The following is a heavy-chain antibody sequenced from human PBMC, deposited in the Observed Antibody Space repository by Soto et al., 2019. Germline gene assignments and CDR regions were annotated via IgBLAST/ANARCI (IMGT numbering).Heavy chain of an antibody. J-gene: IGHJ6*03. CDR1: GFTVSSYA. Sequence: EVQLLESGGGLVQPGGSMRLSCAASGFTVSSYAMSWVRQAPGKGLEGVSVISGSGSTYSADSVKVRFTISRDSSKNTVYLQMNSLRAEDTAVYYCAKALRFTFTTGYYMDVWGRGTTVTVSS. CDR3: AKALRFTFTTGYYMDV. CDR2: ISGSGST. V-gene: IGHV3-23*01. D-gene: IGHD3-16*01.